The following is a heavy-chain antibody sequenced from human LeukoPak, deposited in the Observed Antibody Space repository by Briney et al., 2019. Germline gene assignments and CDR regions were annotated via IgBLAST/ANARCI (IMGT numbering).Heavy chain of an antibody. CDR3: ARDRDGYNEYFDY. CDR1: GFTFSSYS. D-gene: IGHD5-24*01. J-gene: IGHJ4*02. CDR2: IKQDGSEK. V-gene: IGHV3-7*01. Sequence: PGGSLGLSCAASGFTFSSYSVNWVRQAPGKGLEWVANIKQDGSEKYYVDSVKGRFTISRDNAQNSLYLQMNSLRAEDTAVYYCARDRDGYNEYFDYWGQGTLVTVSS.